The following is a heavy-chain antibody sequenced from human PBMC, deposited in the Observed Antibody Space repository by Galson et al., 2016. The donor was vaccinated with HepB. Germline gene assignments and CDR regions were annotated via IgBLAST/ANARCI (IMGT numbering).Heavy chain of an antibody. CDR2: SRNKLHSFTT. D-gene: IGHD4-23*01. CDR1: GLIFSDHY. CDR3: TRGHLVTTVFYGMDV. J-gene: IGHJ6*02. Sequence: SLRLSCAASGLIFSDHYMDWVRQAPGKGLEWVARSRNKLHSFTTEYAASVKGRFTISRDDSRSSVYLQMNSLQTEDTAGYYCTRGHLVTTVFYGMDVWGQGTTVTVSS. V-gene: IGHV3-72*01.